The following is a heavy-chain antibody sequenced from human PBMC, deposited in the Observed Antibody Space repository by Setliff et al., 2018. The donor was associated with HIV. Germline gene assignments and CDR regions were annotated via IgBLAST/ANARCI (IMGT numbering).Heavy chain of an antibody. D-gene: IGHD6-13*01. CDR1: GLTDTYNY. Sequence: GGSLRLSCAASGLTDTYNYMSWVRQAPGKGLEWVSVIYAGGSTYYADSVKGRFTISRDNSKNMLYLQMDSLRAEDTAVYYCARDSSSWYEFYFDCWGQGTLVTISS. CDR2: IYAGGST. J-gene: IGHJ4*02. CDR3: ARDSSSWYEFYFDC. V-gene: IGHV3-53*01.